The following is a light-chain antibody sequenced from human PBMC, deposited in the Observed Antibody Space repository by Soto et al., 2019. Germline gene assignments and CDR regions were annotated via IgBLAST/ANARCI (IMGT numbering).Light chain of an antibody. CDR3: QQRSNWPPEWT. Sequence: EIVMTQSPATLSVSPGERATLSCRASQSVNINLAWYQQKPGQAPRLLIQGASTRATGTPARFSGSGSGTDFTLTISRLEPEDFAVYYCQQRSNWPPEWTFGQGTKGDIK. CDR2: GAS. J-gene: IGKJ1*01. V-gene: IGKV3-15*01. CDR1: QSVNIN.